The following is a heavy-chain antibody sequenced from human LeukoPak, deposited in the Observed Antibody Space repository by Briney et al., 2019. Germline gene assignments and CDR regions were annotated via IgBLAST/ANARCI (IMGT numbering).Heavy chain of an antibody. V-gene: IGHV1-69*13. CDR2: IIPIFGTA. Sequence: SVKVSCKASGGTFSSYAISWVRQAPGLGLEWMGGIIPIFGTANYAQKFQGRVTITADESTSTAYMELSSLRSEDTAVYYCARDPSRRISIDFWSGYYINWGQGTLVTVSS. CDR1: GGTFSSYA. D-gene: IGHD3-3*01. CDR3: ARDPSRRISIDFWSGYYIN. J-gene: IGHJ4*02.